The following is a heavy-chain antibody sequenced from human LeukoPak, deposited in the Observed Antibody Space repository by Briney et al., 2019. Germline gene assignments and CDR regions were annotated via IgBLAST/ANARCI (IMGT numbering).Heavy chain of an antibody. CDR2: ISTTGGST. Sequence: GGSLRLSCAASGFTFNNYAMSWVRQAPGKGPEWVSGISTTGGSTYYADSVKGRFTISRDNSNNTLYLQMNSLRGDDTAVYYCAKDWTTVVTPKGYYFDSWGQGTLVTVSS. J-gene: IGHJ4*02. V-gene: IGHV3-23*01. CDR1: GFTFNNYA. CDR3: AKDWTTVVTPKGYYFDS. D-gene: IGHD4-23*01.